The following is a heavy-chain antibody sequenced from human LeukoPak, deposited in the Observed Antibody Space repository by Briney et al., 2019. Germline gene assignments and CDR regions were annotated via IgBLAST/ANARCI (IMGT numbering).Heavy chain of an antibody. D-gene: IGHD6-13*01. Sequence: PSETLSLTCTVSGGSISSYYWSWIRQPPGKGLEWIGYIYYSGSTNYNPSLKSRVTISVETSKNEFSLRLRSVIAADTAVYYCARVTGYRIEDYFDYWGQGTLVTVSS. V-gene: IGHV4-59*01. J-gene: IGHJ4*02. CDR3: ARVTGYRIEDYFDY. CDR2: IYYSGST. CDR1: GGSISSYY.